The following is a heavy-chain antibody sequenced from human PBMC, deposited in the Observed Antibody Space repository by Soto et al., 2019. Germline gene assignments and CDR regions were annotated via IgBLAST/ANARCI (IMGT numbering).Heavy chain of an antibody. CDR1: GFTFDDFG. J-gene: IGHJ4*02. CDR3: AKDMRSSQGGSYAAEL. V-gene: IGHV3-30*18. CDR2: LSYDGSHE. Sequence: QVQLVESGGGVVQPGTSLKLSCAASGFTFDDFGFHWVRQAPGKGLEWVATLSYDGSHEYYADSVKGRFTISRDNSKITLYLQMNSLRTEDTAFYFCAKDMRSSQGGSYAAELWGQGTLVTVSS. D-gene: IGHD3-10*01.